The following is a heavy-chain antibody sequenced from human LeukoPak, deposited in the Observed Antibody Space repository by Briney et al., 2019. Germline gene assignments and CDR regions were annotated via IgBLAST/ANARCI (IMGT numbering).Heavy chain of an antibody. CDR2: MNPNSGNS. CDR1: GYTFTGYY. CDR3: VDPDR. V-gene: IGHV1-8*02. Sequence: ASVKVSCKASGYTFTGYYMHWVRQAPGQGLEWMGWMNPNSGNSGFAQKFQGRVTMTRNTSIATAYMEVTNLRFDDTAVYYCVDPDRWGQGTLVTVSS. D-gene: IGHD3-22*01. J-gene: IGHJ1*01.